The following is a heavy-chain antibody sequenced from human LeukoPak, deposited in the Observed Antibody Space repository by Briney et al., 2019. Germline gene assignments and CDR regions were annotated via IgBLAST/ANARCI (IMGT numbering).Heavy chain of an antibody. J-gene: IGHJ4*02. CDR2: ISGSGGST. CDR3: AKDRETVRGVIFDY. D-gene: IGHD3-10*01. Sequence: PGGSLRLSCAASGFTFSVYAMSWVRQAPGKGLEWVSAISGSGGSTYYADSVKGRFTISRDNSKNTLYLQMNSLRDEDTAVYYCAKDRETVRGVIFDYWGQGTLVTVSS. V-gene: IGHV3-23*01. CDR1: GFTFSVYA.